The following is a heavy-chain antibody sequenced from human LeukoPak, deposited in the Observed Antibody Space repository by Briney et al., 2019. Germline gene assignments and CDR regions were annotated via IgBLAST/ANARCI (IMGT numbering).Heavy chain of an antibody. CDR2: LTDSGGTT. J-gene: IGHJ4*02. Sequence: GGSLRLSCVASGFTFSSYAMGWVRQAPGKRPEWVSSLTDSGGTTYYADSVKGRFTISRDNSKNTLYLQMNSLRAEDTAVYYCASRAGSSSSYYFDYWGQGTLVTVSS. CDR3: ASRAGSSSSYYFDY. D-gene: IGHD6-6*01. V-gene: IGHV3-23*01. CDR1: GFTFSSYA.